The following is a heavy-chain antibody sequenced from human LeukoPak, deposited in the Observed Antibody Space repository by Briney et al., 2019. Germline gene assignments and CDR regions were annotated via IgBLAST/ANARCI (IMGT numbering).Heavy chain of an antibody. Sequence: ASVKVSCKASGYTFTGYYMHWVRQAPGQGLEWMGWINPNSGGTNYAQKFQGRVTMTRDTSISTAYMELSRLRSDDTAVYYCARDWFVEGGFDPWGQGTLVTVSS. V-gene: IGHV1-2*02. CDR1: GYTFTGYY. D-gene: IGHD3-10*01. CDR2: INPNSGGT. J-gene: IGHJ5*02. CDR3: ARDWFVEGGFDP.